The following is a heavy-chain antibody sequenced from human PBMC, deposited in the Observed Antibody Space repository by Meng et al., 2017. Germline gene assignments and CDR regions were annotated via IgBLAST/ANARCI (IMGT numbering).Heavy chain of an antibody. J-gene: IGHJ2*01. Sequence: VEVGGSVVRSGRSLRRSCGASGSTFCIYGMRWVRQAPGKGLEWVGVIWNDGSNKYYADAVKARFTISRDNSKNTLYMQMNRLRAEDTVVYSCARGLSPTYWYFDLWGRGTLVTVSS. CDR1: GSTFCIYG. V-gene: IGHV3-33*01. CDR3: ARGLSPTYWYFDL. CDR2: IWNDGSNK.